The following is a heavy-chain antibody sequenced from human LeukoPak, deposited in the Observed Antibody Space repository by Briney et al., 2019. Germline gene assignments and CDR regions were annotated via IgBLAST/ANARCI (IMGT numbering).Heavy chain of an antibody. CDR1: GFTFSSYE. Sequence: GGSLRLSCAASGFTFSSYEMSWVRQAPGEGLEWVSYISSSGSTIYYADSVKGRFTISRDNANNSLYLQMNSLRAEDTAVYYCARDPSQPYSSPYYFDYWGQGTLVTVSS. CDR2: ISSSGSTI. CDR3: ARDPSQPYSSPYYFDY. D-gene: IGHD6-19*01. V-gene: IGHV3-48*03. J-gene: IGHJ4*02.